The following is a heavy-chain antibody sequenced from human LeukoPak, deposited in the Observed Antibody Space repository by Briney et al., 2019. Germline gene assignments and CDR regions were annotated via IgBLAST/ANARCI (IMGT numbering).Heavy chain of an antibody. CDR1: GFTFSTYS. V-gene: IGHV3-21*01. CDR3: ARDEELLLGTTRVYNWFDS. J-gene: IGHJ5*01. Sequence: GGSLRLSCAASGFTFSTYSMNWVRQAPGKGLEWVSSISSSSSYIYYADSVKGRFTISRDNAKNSLYLQMNSLRAEDTAVCHCARDEELLLGTTRVYNWFDSWGQGTLVIVSS. D-gene: IGHD7-27*01. CDR2: ISSSSSYI.